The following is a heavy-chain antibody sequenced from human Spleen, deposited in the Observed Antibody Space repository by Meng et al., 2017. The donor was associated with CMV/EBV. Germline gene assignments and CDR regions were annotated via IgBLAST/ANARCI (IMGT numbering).Heavy chain of an antibody. CDR1: GYSFTDYW. CDR3: ARPESGHTSSWLH. D-gene: IGHD6-13*01. J-gene: IGHJ4*02. Sequence: CQASGYSFTDYWVVWVRQMPGQGLEWMGTLYPDDSDTKYSPSFQGHVTFSADMSNTTAYLRWNSLKASDTAMYYCARPESGHTSSWLHWGQGTLVTVSS. CDR2: LYPDDSDT. V-gene: IGHV5-51*01.